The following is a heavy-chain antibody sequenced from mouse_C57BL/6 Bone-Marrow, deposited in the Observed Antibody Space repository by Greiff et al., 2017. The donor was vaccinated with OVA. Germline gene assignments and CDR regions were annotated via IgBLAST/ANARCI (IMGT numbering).Heavy chain of an antibody. CDR2: IDPSDSYT. J-gene: IGHJ2*01. V-gene: IGHV1-59*01. CDR1: GYTFTSYW. Sequence: QVQLQQPGAELVRPGTSVKLSCKASGYTFTSYWMHWVKQRPGQGLEWIGVIDPSDSYTNYNQKFKGKATVTVDTSSSTAYLQLSSLTSEDSAVYYCARSDYLDYGGQGTTRTVSS. CDR3: ARSDYLDY.